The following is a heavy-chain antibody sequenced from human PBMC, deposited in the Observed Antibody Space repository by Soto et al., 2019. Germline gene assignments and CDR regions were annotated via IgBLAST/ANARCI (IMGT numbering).Heavy chain of an antibody. Sequence: SKILPLTSNVPGSYIITCYRSWGGQPPGKGLEWIGYIYYSGRTNYNPPLKSRVTISVDTSKNQFSLKLSSVTAADTAVYYCARRYGGTFDYWGQGTLVTVS. D-gene: IGHD2-15*01. V-gene: IGHV4-59*08. CDR1: GSYIITCY. CDR3: ARRYGGTFDY. CDR2: IYYSGRT. J-gene: IGHJ4*02.